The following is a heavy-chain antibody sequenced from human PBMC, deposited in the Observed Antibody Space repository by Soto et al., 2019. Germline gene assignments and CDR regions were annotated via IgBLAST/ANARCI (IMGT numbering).Heavy chain of an antibody. CDR2: IYYSGST. CDR1: GGSISSGGYY. D-gene: IGHD6-13*01. Sequence: PSETLSLTCTVSGGSISSGGYYWSWIRQHPGKGLEWIGYIYYSGSTYYNPSLKSQVTISVDTSKNQFSLKLSSVTAADTAVYYCASGTSRYYYYGMDVWGQGTTVTVSS. CDR3: ASGTSRYYYYGMDV. V-gene: IGHV4-31*01. J-gene: IGHJ6*02.